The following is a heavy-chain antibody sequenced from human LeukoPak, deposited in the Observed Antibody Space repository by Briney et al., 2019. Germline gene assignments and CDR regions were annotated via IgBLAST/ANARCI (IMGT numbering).Heavy chain of an antibody. D-gene: IGHD6-13*01. CDR1: GGSFSGYY. V-gene: IGHV4-34*01. J-gene: IGHJ4*02. CDR3: ARDGGYSSSWSSLFFDY. CDR2: INHSGST. Sequence: PSETLSLTCAVYGGSFSGYYWSWLRQPPGKGLEWIGEINHSGSTNYNPSLKSRVTISVDTSKNQFSLKLSSVTAADTAVYYCARDGGYSSSWSSLFFDYWGQGTLVTVSS.